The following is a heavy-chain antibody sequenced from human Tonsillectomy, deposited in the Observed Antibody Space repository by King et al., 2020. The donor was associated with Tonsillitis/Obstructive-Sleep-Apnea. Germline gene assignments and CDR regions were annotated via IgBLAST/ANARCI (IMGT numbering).Heavy chain of an antibody. CDR2: ISYDDGSDK. J-gene: IGHJ4*02. CDR3: ARGENYGGTFYF. V-gene: IGHV3-30*04. Sequence: VQLVESGGGVVQPGRSLRLSCAASGFTFNAYSMHWVRQAPGRGLEWVSLISYDDGSDKHYADSVKGRFTISRDNSKNTLYLQINSLRPEDTAIYYCARGENYGGTFYFWGQGTLLSVSS. D-gene: IGHD4-23*01. CDR1: GFTFNAYS.